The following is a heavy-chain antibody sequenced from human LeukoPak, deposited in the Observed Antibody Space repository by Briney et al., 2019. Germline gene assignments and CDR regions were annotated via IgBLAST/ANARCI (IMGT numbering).Heavy chain of an antibody. CDR1: GFTFDDYA. CDR2: ISWNSGSI. D-gene: IGHD4-17*01. J-gene: IGHJ3*01. Sequence: GGSLRLSCAASGFTFDDYAMHWVRQAPGKGLEWVSGISWNSGSIGYADSVKGRFTISRDNAKNSLYLQMNSLRAEDTALYYCAKSYDYGDYGPLGVWGQGTMVTVSS. V-gene: IGHV3-9*01. CDR3: AKSYDYGDYGPLGV.